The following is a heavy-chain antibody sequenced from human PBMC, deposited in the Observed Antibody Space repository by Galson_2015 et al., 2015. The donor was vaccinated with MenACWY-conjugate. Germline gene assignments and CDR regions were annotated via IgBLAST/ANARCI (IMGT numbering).Heavy chain of an antibody. D-gene: IGHD6-19*01. CDR3: TRAKEQWLSKTFDV. CDR2: IKHDGSGT. J-gene: IGHJ3*01. V-gene: IGHV3-7*01. CDR1: GFTFNTHW. Sequence: SLRLSCAASGFTFNTHWMGWVRQAPGAGLQWVANIKHDGSGTYYVDSVKGRFTISRDNARNSLYRHMNNLRAEDTAVYYCTRAKEQWLSKTFDVWGQGTMVTVSS.